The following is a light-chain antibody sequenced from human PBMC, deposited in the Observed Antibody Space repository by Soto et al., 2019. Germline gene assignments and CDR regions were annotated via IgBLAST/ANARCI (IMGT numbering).Light chain of an antibody. CDR1: QTVGSN. CDR3: QQYNYWPRT. V-gene: IGKV3D-15*01. CDR2: DAS. J-gene: IGKJ2*01. Sequence: EIVMTQSPATLSVSPGERATLSCRASQTVGSNLAWYQQKPGQAPRLLIYDASTMATGIPARFSGSGSATEFTLSISSLRSEDSALYYCQQYNYWPRTFGQGTKLEI.